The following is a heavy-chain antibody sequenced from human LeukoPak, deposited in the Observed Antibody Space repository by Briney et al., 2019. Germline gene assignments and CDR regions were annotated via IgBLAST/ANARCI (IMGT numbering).Heavy chain of an antibody. J-gene: IGHJ4*02. Sequence: PAETLSLTCTVSVGSISRSSYYWGWIRQPPGKGLEWIGSIYYSGSTYYNPSLKSRVTISVDTSKNQFSLKLSSVTAADTAVYYCARDGRAVAGTRVFDYWGQGTLVTVSS. D-gene: IGHD6-19*01. V-gene: IGHV4-39*02. CDR3: ARDGRAVAGTRVFDY. CDR2: IYYSGST. CDR1: VGSISRSSYY.